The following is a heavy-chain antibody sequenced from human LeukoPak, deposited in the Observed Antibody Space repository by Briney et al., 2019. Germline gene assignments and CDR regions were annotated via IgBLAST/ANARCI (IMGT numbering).Heavy chain of an antibody. Sequence: PGGSLRLSCAASGSTFSSYAMSWVRQAPGKGLEWVSAISGSGGSTYYAGSVKGRFTISRDNSKNTLYLQMNSLRAGDTAVYYCAKSFRSTSLDYWGQGTLVTVSS. CDR1: GSTFSSYA. D-gene: IGHD2-2*01. V-gene: IGHV3-23*01. CDR3: AKSFRSTSLDY. CDR2: ISGSGGST. J-gene: IGHJ4*02.